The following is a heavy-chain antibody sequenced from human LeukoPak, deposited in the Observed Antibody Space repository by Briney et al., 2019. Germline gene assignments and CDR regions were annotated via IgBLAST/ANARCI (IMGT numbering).Heavy chain of an antibody. Sequence: SETLSLTCTVSGGSISSYYWSWIRQPPGKGLEWIGYIYYSGSTNYNPSLKSRVTISVDTSKNQFSLKLSSVTAADTAVYYCARALSTYYDILTGYSGIPYFDYWGQGTLVTVSS. D-gene: IGHD3-9*01. J-gene: IGHJ4*02. CDR3: ARALSTYYDILTGYSGIPYFDY. CDR2: IYYSGST. V-gene: IGHV4-59*01. CDR1: GGSISSYY.